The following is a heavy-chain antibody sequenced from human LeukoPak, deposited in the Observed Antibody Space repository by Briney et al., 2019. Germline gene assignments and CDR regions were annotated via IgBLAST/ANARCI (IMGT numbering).Heavy chain of an antibody. V-gene: IGHV3-23*01. CDR2: ISGSGGST. CDR1: GFTFSSYA. Sequence: GGSLRLSCAASGFTFSSYAMSWVRQAPGKGLEWVSAISGSGGSTYYADSVKGRFTISRDNSENTLYLQMNSLRAEDTAVYYCAKDQEEYQLPIPPDYWGQGTLVTVSS. J-gene: IGHJ4*02. CDR3: AKDQEEYQLPIPPDY. D-gene: IGHD2-2*01.